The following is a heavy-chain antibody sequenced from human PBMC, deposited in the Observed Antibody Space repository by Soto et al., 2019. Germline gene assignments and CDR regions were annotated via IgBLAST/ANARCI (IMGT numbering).Heavy chain of an antibody. D-gene: IGHD2-15*01. Sequence: QVQVVQSGAEVKKPGASVKVACKASGYSFDTFGMSWVRQAPGQGLEWMGWISIEKGDTNSAQKFQDRLTMTTETSTSTAYMELRSRTSDDTAVYYCARCYCSGGSCFTCWHFDLWGRGTLVTVSS. V-gene: IGHV1-18*01. J-gene: IGHJ2*01. CDR3: ARCYCSGGSCFTCWHFDL. CDR1: GYSFDTFG. CDR2: ISIEKGDT.